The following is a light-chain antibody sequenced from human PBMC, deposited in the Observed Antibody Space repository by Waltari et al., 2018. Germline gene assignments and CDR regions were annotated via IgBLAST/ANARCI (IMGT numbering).Light chain of an antibody. J-gene: IGLJ7*01. V-gene: IGLV1-44*01. CDR3: ATWDDSLNGAV. CDR2: KNN. Sequence: QSVLTQAPSASGTPGQRVTISCSGSISNIGSNAVNWYQQLPGTAPKLLIYKNNRRPSGVPDRFSGSRSGTSASLAISGLQSDDDADYYCATWDDSLNGAVFGGGTQLTVL. CDR1: ISNIGSNA.